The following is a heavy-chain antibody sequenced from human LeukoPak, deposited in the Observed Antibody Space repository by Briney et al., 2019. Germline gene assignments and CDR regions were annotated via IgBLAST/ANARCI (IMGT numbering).Heavy chain of an antibody. Sequence: GESLKISCKGSGYSFTTYWIGWVRQMPGKGLEWMGIIYPDDSESRYSPSFQGQVTISADKSISTAYLQWSSLKASDTAIYYCARALVGAATLSYWGQGTLVTVSS. J-gene: IGHJ4*02. CDR3: ARALVGAATLSY. V-gene: IGHV5-51*01. CDR1: GYSFTTYW. D-gene: IGHD1-26*01. CDR2: IYPDDSES.